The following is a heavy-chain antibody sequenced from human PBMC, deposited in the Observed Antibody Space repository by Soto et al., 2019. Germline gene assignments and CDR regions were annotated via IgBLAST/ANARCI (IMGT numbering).Heavy chain of an antibody. D-gene: IGHD2-15*01. CDR3: ARISKAGLYCSGGSCYSPRYYFDY. Sequence: GGSLRLSCAASGFSFSNAWINWVRQAPGKGLEWVGRIKSKADGGTTDFAAAVKGRFVISRDDSNAMVYMEMNSLKTEDTATYYCARISKAGLYCSGGSCYSPRYYFDYWGQGTLVTVSS. CDR1: GFSFSNAW. CDR2: IKSKADGGTT. V-gene: IGHV3-15*07. J-gene: IGHJ4*02.